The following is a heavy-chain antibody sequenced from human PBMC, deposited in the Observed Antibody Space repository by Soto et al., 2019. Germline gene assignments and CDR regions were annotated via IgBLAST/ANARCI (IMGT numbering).Heavy chain of an antibody. D-gene: IGHD6-13*01. CDR1: GGSISSSSYY. CDR2: IYYSGST. J-gene: IGHJ4*02. V-gene: IGHV4-39*07. Sequence: SETLSLTCTVSGGSISSSSYYWGWFRQPPGKGLEWLGSIYYSGSTYYNPSLKSRVTISVDTSKNQFSLKLSSVTAADTAVYYCARGFILAEAIVDWRQGTLDTV. CDR3: ARGFILAEAIVD.